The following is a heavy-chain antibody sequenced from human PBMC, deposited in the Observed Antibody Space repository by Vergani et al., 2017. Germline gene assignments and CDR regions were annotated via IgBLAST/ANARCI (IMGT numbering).Heavy chain of an antibody. CDR1: GFTLSNYD. Sequence: QVQLVESGGGVVQRGGSLRLSCATSGFTLSNYDMQWIRQGPGKGLEFVAFIQFDGSNQYYADSVKGRFTLSRDFSKNTLYLQMNSLRTDDTATYYCARKIPAASVDYWGQGTLVTVSS. D-gene: IGHD2-2*01. V-gene: IGHV3-30*02. J-gene: IGHJ4*02. CDR2: IQFDGSNQ. CDR3: ARKIPAASVDY.